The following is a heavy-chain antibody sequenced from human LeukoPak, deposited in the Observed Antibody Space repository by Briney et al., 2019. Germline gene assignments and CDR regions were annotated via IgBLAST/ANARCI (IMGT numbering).Heavy chain of an antibody. J-gene: IGHJ4*02. Sequence: RSQTLSLTCAISGDSVSSNSAAWNWIRQSPSRGLEWLGRTYYRSEWHNDYAVSVKSRIIISPDTSMNQFSLQLKSVTPEDTAVYYCARDLAGFGGYSYGMVDYWGQGTLVTVSS. CDR1: GDSVSSNSAA. V-gene: IGHV6-1*01. D-gene: IGHD5-18*01. CDR3: ARDLAGFGGYSYGMVDY. CDR2: TYYRSEWHN.